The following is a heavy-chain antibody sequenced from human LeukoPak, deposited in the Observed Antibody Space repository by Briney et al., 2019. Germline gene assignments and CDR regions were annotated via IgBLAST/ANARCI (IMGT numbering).Heavy chain of an antibody. CDR2: ISGSGGST. D-gene: IGHD6-19*01. J-gene: IGHJ4*02. V-gene: IGHV3-23*01. CDR3: AKGNLWYSSPADKPPDDY. Sequence: GGSLRLSCAASGFTFSNSAMTWVRQAPGKGLEWVSAISGSGGSTYYAHSVKGRFTISRDNSKNTLYLQMNSLRAEDTAVYYCAKGNLWYSSPADKPPDDYWGQGTLVTVSS. CDR1: GFTFSNSA.